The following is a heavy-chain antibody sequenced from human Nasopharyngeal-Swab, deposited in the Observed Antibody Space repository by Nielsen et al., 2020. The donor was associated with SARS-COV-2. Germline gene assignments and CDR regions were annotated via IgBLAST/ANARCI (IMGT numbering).Heavy chain of an antibody. D-gene: IGHD5-18*01. CDR3: AREDRVWYSYGLYYYGVDV. CDR2: ISSSSSYI. CDR1: GFTFNNYN. Sequence: GESLKISCAASGFTFNNYNMNWVRQAPGKGLEWVSSISSSSSYIYYADSVKGRFTISRDNAKNSLYLQMNSLRAEDTAVYYCAREDRVWYSYGLYYYGVDVWGQGTTVTVSS. J-gene: IGHJ6*02. V-gene: IGHV3-21*01.